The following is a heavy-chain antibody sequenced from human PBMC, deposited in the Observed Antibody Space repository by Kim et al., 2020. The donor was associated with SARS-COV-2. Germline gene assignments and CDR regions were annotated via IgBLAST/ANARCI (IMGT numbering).Heavy chain of an antibody. CDR1: GFTFDRYG. Sequence: GGSLRLSCVASGFTFDRYGMHWVRQVPGKGLEWVSGITRSGDAKGYADSVKGRFTIFRDNAKNSLFLQMNSLRLEDTAFYYCARASRAPATVTSYYFDFWGHGTLVTVSS. D-gene: IGHD4-17*01. J-gene: IGHJ4*01. V-gene: IGHV3-9*01. CDR2: ITRSGDAK. CDR3: ARASRAPATVTSYYFDF.